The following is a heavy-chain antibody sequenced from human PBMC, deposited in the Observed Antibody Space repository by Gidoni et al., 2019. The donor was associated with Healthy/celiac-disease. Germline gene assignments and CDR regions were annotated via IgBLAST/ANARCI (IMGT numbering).Heavy chain of an antibody. Sequence: QVQLQQWGAGLLKPSETLSLTCAVYGGSFSGYYWSWIRQPPGKGLEWIGEINHSGSTNYNPSLKSRVTISVDTSKNQFSLKLSSVTAADTAVYYCARGKHSYGSGSYYHYYYYGMDVWGQGTTVTVSS. CDR3: ARGKHSYGSGSYYHYYYYGMDV. CDR1: GGSFSGYY. J-gene: IGHJ6*02. V-gene: IGHV4-34*01. CDR2: INHSGST. D-gene: IGHD3-10*01.